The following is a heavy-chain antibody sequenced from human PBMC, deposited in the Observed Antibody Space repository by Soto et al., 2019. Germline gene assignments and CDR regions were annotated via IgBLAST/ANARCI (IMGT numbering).Heavy chain of an antibody. Sequence: QVQLVESGGGVVQPGRSLRLSCAASEFTFSNFAMHWVRQAPGKGLEWVAVISYDGSNKYYADSVKGRFTISRDNSKNTLYLQMNSLRAEDTAVYYCAKGGVGSTSNAFDIWGQGTMVTVSS. CDR2: ISYDGSNK. V-gene: IGHV3-30*18. D-gene: IGHD1-26*01. CDR3: AKGGVGSTSNAFDI. CDR1: EFTFSNFA. J-gene: IGHJ3*02.